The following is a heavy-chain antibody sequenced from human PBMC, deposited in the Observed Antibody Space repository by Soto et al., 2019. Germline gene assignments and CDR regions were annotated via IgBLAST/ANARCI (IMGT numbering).Heavy chain of an antibody. CDR3: AKDLRGPAAGTWYLDL. D-gene: IGHD6-13*01. Sequence: EVQLLESGGGLVQPGGSLRLSCAASGLTFSSYAMGWVRQVPGQGLEWVSAISATSTNAYYADSVKGRFTISRDNSQNTLYMEMNSLRADDTAVYYCAKDLRGPAAGTWYLDLWGRGTLVTVSS. V-gene: IGHV3-23*01. CDR1: GLTFSSYA. J-gene: IGHJ2*01. CDR2: ISATSTNA.